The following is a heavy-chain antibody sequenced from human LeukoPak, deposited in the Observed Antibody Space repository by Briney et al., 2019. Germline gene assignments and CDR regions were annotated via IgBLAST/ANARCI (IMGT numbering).Heavy chain of an antibody. J-gene: IGHJ4*02. CDR1: GDSISSTSYY. V-gene: IGHV4-39*02. CDR2: VYYSGTT. Sequence: SETLSLTCTVSGDSISSTSYYWGWIRRPPGKGLEWIGSVYYSGTTYSNPSLKSRVTMSVDTSKNQFSLKLSSVTAADTAVYYCARETSFRYYDFWSGWDYWGQGTLVTVSS. D-gene: IGHD3-3*01. CDR3: ARETSFRYYDFWSGWDY.